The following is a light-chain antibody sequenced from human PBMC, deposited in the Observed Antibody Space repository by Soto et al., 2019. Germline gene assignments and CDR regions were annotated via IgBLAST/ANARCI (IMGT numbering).Light chain of an antibody. CDR1: SSDVGAYNY. CDR2: DVS. V-gene: IGLV2-14*01. CDR3: SSYTTATTRV. Sequence: QSALTQPASVSGSPGQSITISCTGASSDVGAYNYVSWYQQHPGKAPKLMIFDVSNRPSGVSNRFSGSKSGNTASLTISGLQAEDEAVYYCSSYTTATTRVFGGGTKVTVL. J-gene: IGLJ3*02.